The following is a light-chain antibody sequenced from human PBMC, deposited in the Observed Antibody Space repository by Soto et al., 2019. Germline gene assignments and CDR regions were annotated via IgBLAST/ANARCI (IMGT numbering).Light chain of an antibody. Sequence: EIVLTQSPGTLSLSPGERATLSCRASQSVSSSYLAWYQQKPGQAPRLLIYGASGRATGIPDRFSGSGSGPDFTLTISRLEPEDFAVYYCQQYGSSPLFTFGPGNNVDIK. CDR1: QSVSSSY. J-gene: IGKJ3*01. CDR3: QQYGSSPLFT. CDR2: GAS. V-gene: IGKV3-20*01.